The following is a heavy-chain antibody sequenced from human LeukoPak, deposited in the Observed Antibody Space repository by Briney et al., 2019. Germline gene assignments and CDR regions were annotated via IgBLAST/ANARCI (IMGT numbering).Heavy chain of an antibody. V-gene: IGHV3-53*01. CDR2: INSGGST. CDR1: GFTVSSNY. Sequence: GGSLRLSCAASGFTVSSNYMSWVRQAPGKGLEWVSVINSGGSTYYADSVKGRFTISRDNSKSTLYLQMNSLRAEDTAVYYCARDNGDYYDSSGYDYWGQGTLVTVSS. J-gene: IGHJ4*02. D-gene: IGHD3-22*01. CDR3: ARDNGDYYDSSGYDY.